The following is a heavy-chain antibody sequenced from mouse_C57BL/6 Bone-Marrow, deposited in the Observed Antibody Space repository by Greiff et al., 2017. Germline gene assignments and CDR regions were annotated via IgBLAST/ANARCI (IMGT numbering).Heavy chain of an antibody. Sequence: VKLQQSGPELVKPGASVKISCKASGYSFTDYNLNWVKQSNGKSLEWIGVINPNYGTTSYNQKFKGKATVTVDKSSSTAYMQLNSLTSEDSSVYYCARFYDGYPWYFDVWGTGTTVTVSS. CDR3: ARFYDGYPWYFDV. J-gene: IGHJ1*03. D-gene: IGHD2-3*01. V-gene: IGHV1-39*01. CDR2: INPNYGTT. CDR1: GYSFTDYN.